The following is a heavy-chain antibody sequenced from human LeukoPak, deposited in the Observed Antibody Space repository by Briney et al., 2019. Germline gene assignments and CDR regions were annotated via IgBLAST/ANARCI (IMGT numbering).Heavy chain of an antibody. CDR2: ISYDGSNK. CDR1: GFTFSSYA. CDR3: ARDWLMDY. D-gene: IGHD3-10*01. V-gene: IGHV3-30-3*01. Sequence: GGSLRLSCADSGFTFSSYAMHWVRQAPGKGLEWVAVISYDGSNKYYADSVKGRFTISRANSKNTLYLQMNSLRAEDAAVYYCARDWLMDYWGQGTLVTVSS. J-gene: IGHJ4*02.